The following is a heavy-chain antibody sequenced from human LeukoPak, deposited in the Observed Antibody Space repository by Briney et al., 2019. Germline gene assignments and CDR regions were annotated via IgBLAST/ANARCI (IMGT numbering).Heavy chain of an antibody. J-gene: IGHJ3*02. D-gene: IGHD5-24*01. V-gene: IGHV1-18*01. CDR2: ITTYNGNT. CDR1: GYTFSSYG. Sequence: ASVKVSCKASGYTFSSYGISWVRQAPGQGLEWMGWITTYNGNTNYAQKLQGRVTMTTDTSTSTAYMELRSLRSDDTAMYYCARVERWLQGAFDIWGQGTMVTVSS. CDR3: ARVERWLQGAFDI.